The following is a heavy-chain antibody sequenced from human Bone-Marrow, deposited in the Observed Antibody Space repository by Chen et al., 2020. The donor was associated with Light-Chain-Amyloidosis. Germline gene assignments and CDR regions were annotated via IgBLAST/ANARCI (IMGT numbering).Heavy chain of an antibody. CDR3: ARRRDGYNFDY. D-gene: IGHD5-12*01. CDR2: IYPDDSEA. Sequence: EVQLEQSGPEVKKPGESLKISCKGSGYTFPNYWIGWVRQMPGKGLEWMGVIYPDDSEAGYGPSFGGQVTIPANKSITPAYLQGRGLKASDTARYYWARRRDGYNFDYWGQGTLVTVSS. V-gene: IGHV5-51*01. CDR1: GYTFPNYW. J-gene: IGHJ4*02.